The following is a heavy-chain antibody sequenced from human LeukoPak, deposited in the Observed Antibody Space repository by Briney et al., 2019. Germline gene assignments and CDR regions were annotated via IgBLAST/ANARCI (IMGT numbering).Heavy chain of an antibody. CDR2: INPNSGGT. J-gene: IGHJ5*02. CDR1: GYTFTGYY. D-gene: IGHD6-13*01. Sequence: ASVKVSCKASGYTFTGYYMHWVRQAPGQGLEWMGWINPNSGGTNYAQKFQGRVTMTRDTSISTAYMELSRPRSDDTAVYYCARDMQQPQKNWFDPWGQGTLVTVSS. CDR3: ARDMQQPQKNWFDP. V-gene: IGHV1-2*02.